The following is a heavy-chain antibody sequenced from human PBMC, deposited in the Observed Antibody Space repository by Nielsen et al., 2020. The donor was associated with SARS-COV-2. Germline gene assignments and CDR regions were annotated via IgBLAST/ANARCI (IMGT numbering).Heavy chain of an antibody. CDR2: ISGSGGST. CDR3: AKDPSGHSSSWDI. J-gene: IGHJ4*02. CDR1: GFTFSSYA. V-gene: IGHV3-23*01. Sequence: GESLKISCAASGFTFSSYAMSWVRQAPGKGLEWVSAISGSGGSTYYADSVKGRFTISRDNSKNTLYLQMNSLRAEDTAVYYCAKDPSGHSSSWDIWGQGTLVTVSS. D-gene: IGHD6-13*01.